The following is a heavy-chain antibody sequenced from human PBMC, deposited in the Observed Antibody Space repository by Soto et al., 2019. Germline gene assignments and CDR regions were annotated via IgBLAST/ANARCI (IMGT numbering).Heavy chain of an antibody. CDR2: ISGSGGST. CDR3: AKAPYGDDAFDI. D-gene: IGHD4-17*01. V-gene: IGHV3-23*01. Sequence: GGSLRLSCAASGFTFSSYAMSWVRQAPGKGLEWVSAISGSGGSTYYADYVKGRFTISRDNSKNTLYLQMNSLRAEDTAVYYCAKAPYGDDAFDIWGQGTMVTVSS. J-gene: IGHJ3*02. CDR1: GFTFSSYA.